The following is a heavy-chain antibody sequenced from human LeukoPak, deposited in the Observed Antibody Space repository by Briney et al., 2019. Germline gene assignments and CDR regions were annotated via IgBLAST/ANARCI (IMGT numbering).Heavy chain of an antibody. CDR1: GFTVSSNY. J-gene: IGHJ4*02. D-gene: IGHD3-16*01. CDR2: IYSGGST. CDR3: ARDLTAYFDY. V-gene: IGHV3-66*01. Sequence: PGGPLSLSCAPSGFTVSSNYMSWVRQAPGKGLEWVSVIYSGGSTYYADSVKGRFTISRDNSKKTLYLQMNSLRAEDTAVYYCARDLTAYFDYWGQGTLVTVSS.